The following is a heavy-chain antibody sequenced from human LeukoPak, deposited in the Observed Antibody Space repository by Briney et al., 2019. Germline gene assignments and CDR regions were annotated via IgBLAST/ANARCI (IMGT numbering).Heavy chain of an antibody. CDR3: ARVRTLLWFGELFDY. CDR1: GGSISSYY. CDR2: IYTSGST. J-gene: IGHJ4*02. Sequence: SETLSLTCTVSGGSISSYYWSWIRQPAGKGLEWIGRIYTSGSTNYNPSLKSRVTMSVDTSKNQFSLKLSSVTAADTAVYYCARVRTLLWFGELFDYWGQGTLVTVSS. V-gene: IGHV4-4*07. D-gene: IGHD3-10*01.